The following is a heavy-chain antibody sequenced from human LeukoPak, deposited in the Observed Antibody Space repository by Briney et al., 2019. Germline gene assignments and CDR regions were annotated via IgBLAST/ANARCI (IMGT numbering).Heavy chain of an antibody. V-gene: IGHV4-39*01. J-gene: IGHJ6*02. CDR3: ARLDLGYGGRGNYYGMDV. Sequence: PSETLSLTCTVSGGSISSSSYYWGWIRQPPGKGLEWIGGIYYSGSTYYNPSLKSRVTISVDTSKNQFSLKLSSVTAADTAVYYCARLDLGYGGRGNYYGMDVWGQGTTVTVSS. CDR2: IYYSGST. D-gene: IGHD4-23*01. CDR1: GGSISSSSYY.